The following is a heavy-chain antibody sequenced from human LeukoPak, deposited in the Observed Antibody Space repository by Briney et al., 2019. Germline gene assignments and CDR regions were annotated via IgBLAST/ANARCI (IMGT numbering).Heavy chain of an antibody. V-gene: IGHV3-23*01. CDR1: GFTFSKYP. J-gene: IGHJ4*02. CDR2: ISVTATT. D-gene: IGHD3-22*01. CDR3: ARTFNYDSSGYVDY. Sequence: QPGGSLRLSCVASGFTFSKYPMNWVRQVPGKGLEWVSTISVTATTHYTDSVKGRFTISRDNAKNTLYLQMNSLRAEDTAVYYCARTFNYDSSGYVDYWGQGTLVTVSS.